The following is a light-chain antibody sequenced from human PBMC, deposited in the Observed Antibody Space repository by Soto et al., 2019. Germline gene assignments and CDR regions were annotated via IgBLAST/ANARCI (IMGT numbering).Light chain of an antibody. CDR1: QSVSWN. CDR3: QQYNDWPRT. V-gene: IGKV3-15*01. J-gene: IGKJ1*01. Sequence: EVVMTQSPATLSVPPGERATLSCRASQSVSWNLAWYQQKSGQAPRLLIYAASTRATGIPARFSGSGSGTDYTLTISSLQSEDFAVYYCQQYNDWPRTFGQGTKVEI. CDR2: AAS.